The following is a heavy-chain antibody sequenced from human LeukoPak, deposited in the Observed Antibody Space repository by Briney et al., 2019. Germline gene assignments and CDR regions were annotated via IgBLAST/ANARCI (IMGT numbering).Heavy chain of an antibody. CDR3: ARVGRVTTPQYCDY. D-gene: IGHD4-17*01. CDR1: GFTFSSYW. Sequence: PGGSLRLSCAGSGFTFSSYWMTWVRQAPGKGLEWVANIEEYGRQIYYVDSVKGRFTISRDNAKNSVYLQMNSLRDEDTAVYYCARVGRVTTPQYCDYWGQEPLVTVSP. V-gene: IGHV3-7*01. J-gene: IGHJ4*02. CDR2: IEEYGRQI.